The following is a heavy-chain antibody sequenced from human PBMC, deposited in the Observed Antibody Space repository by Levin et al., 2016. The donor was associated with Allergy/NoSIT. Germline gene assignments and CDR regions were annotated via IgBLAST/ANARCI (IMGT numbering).Heavy chain of an antibody. D-gene: IGHD6-13*01. CDR2: ISYDGSNK. CDR3: ARGGSSSHLGGPRNY. J-gene: IGHJ4*02. CDR1: GFTFSSYA. V-gene: IGHV3-30-3*01. Sequence: GESLKISCAASGFTFSSYAMHWVRQAPGKGLEWVAVISYDGSNKYYADSVKGRFTISRDNSKNTLYLQMNSLRAEDTAVYYCARGGSSSHLGGPRNYWGQGTLVTVSS.